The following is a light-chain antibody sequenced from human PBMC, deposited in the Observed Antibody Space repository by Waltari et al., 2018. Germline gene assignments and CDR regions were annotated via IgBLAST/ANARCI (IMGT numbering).Light chain of an antibody. CDR3: QQYNNWPLYT. Sequence: EIVMTQSPATLSVSPGESAPLSCRASQSVSSNLVWYQQKPGQAPGRLIYGASTRATGISARFSGGGSGTEFTLTISGLQSEDFAVYYCQQYNNWPLYTFGEGTKLEI. V-gene: IGKV3-15*01. CDR1: QSVSSN. J-gene: IGKJ2*01. CDR2: GAS.